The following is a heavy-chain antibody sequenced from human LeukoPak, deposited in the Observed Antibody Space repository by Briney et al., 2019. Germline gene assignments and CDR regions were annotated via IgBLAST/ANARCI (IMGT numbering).Heavy chain of an antibody. D-gene: IGHD3-22*01. CDR3: AKSSYYDSSGYYREYYFDY. V-gene: IGHV3-23*01. CDR1: RFTFSNYA. Sequence: GGSLRLSCAASRFTFSNYAMSWVRQAPGKGLEWVSGISGSGGSTYYADSVKGRFTISRDNSKNTLYLQMNSLRAEDTAVYYCAKSSYYDSSGYYREYYFDYWGQGTLVTVSS. CDR2: ISGSGGST. J-gene: IGHJ4*02.